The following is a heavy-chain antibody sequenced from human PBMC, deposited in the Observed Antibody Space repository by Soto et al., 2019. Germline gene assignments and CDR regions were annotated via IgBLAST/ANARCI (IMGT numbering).Heavy chain of an antibody. CDR3: ARDPTVTTEPYYFDY. Sequence: ASVKVSCKASGYTFTSYAMHWVRQAPGQRLEWMGWINADNGNTKYSQKFQGRVTMTTDTSTSTAYMELRSLRSDDTAVYYCARDPTVTTEPYYFDYWGQGTLVTVSS. D-gene: IGHD4-17*01. CDR1: GYTFTSYA. CDR2: INADNGNT. V-gene: IGHV1-3*01. J-gene: IGHJ4*02.